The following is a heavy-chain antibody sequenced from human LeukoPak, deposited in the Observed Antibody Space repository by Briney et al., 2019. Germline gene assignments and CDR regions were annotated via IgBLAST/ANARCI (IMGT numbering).Heavy chain of an antibody. Sequence: SQTLSLTCAFSGDTVSSNSAAWNWIRQSPSRGLEWLGRTYYRSKWYTDYAVSVKSRITINPDTSKNQLSLHLNSVTPEDTAVYYCARYSNGWAYIDFWGQGTLVTVSS. CDR2: TYYRSKWYT. CDR3: ARYSNGWAYIDF. V-gene: IGHV6-1*01. CDR1: GDTVSSNSAA. D-gene: IGHD6-19*01. J-gene: IGHJ4*02.